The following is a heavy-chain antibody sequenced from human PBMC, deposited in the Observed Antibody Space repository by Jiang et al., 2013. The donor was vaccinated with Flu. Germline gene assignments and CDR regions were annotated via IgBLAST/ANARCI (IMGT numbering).Heavy chain of an antibody. J-gene: IGHJ6*02. CDR3: ARKRGSGYGWDYGLDV. Sequence: KPTQTLTLTCNVSGFSLKDSRLGVSWIRQPPGKALEWLAHISSSDEESYTTSLKGRLTISKDTSKRQVVLIMTNLDPVDTATYYCARKRGSGYGWDYGLDVWGQGISV. D-gene: IGHD5-12*01. CDR2: ISSSDEE. CDR1: GFSLKDSRLG. V-gene: IGHV2-26*02.